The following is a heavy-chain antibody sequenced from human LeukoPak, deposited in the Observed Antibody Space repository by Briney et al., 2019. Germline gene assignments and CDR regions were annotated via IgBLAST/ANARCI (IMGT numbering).Heavy chain of an antibody. CDR3: AKSGGYGLIDY. D-gene: IGHD1-26*01. V-gene: IGHV4-39*01. Sequence: SETLSSTCTVSGASISGSGYYRGWIRQPPGKGLEWIGNIYDSGSTYYNASLQSRVTISIDTSKNQFSLRLSSVTAADTAMYYCAKSGGYGLIDYWGQGTLVSVSS. CDR2: IYDSGST. CDR1: GASISGSGYY. J-gene: IGHJ4*02.